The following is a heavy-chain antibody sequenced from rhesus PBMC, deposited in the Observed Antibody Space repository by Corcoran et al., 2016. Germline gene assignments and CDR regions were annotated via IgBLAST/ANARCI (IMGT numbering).Heavy chain of an antibody. CDR1: GGSISGYYYY. D-gene: IGHD3-28*01. CDR3: ARSRSDSGYYNRFDV. J-gene: IGHJ5-1*01. CDR2: ITYSGST. Sequence: QVQLQESGPGLVKPSETLSLTCAVPGGSISGYYYYWSGIRQAPGTGLEWIGYITYSGSTSYNPSLKSRVTISRDTSKNQFSLKLSSVTAADTAVYYCARSRSDSGYYNRFDVWGPGVLVTVSS. V-gene: IGHV4-122*02.